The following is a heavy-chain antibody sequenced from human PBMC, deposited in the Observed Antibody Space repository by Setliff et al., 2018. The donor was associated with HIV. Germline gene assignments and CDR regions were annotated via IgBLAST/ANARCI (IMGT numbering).Heavy chain of an antibody. D-gene: IGHD6-13*01. CDR3: ARGGYSSSWYTYYGMDV. V-gene: IGHV4-34*01. Sequence: SETLSLTCAIYGGSFSNYYWTWIRQPPGKGLEWIGEINHSGSTNYNPPLKSRVTISVDTSKNQFSLKLSSVTAADTAVYYCARGGYSSSWYTYYGMDVWGQGTTVTVSS. J-gene: IGHJ6*02. CDR2: INHSGST. CDR1: GGSFSNYY.